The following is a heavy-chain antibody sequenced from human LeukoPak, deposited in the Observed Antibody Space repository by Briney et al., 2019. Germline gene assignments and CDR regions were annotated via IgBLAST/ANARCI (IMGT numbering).Heavy chain of an antibody. CDR1: GFTFSSYG. V-gene: IGHV3-30*18. CDR3: ANSRYGGYPFDY. J-gene: IGHJ4*02. CDR2: ISYDGSNK. D-gene: IGHD5-12*01. Sequence: GGSLRLSCAASGFTFSSYGMHWVRQAPGKGLEWVAVISYDGSNKYYADSVKGRFTISRDNSKNTLYLQMNSLRDEDTAVYYCANSRYGGYPFDYWGQGTLVTVSS.